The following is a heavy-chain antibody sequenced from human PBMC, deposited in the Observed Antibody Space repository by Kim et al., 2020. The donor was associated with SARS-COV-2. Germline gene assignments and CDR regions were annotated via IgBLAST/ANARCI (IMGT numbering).Heavy chain of an antibody. V-gene: IGHV3-30*04. J-gene: IGHJ4*02. Sequence: GGSLRLSCAASGFTFSSYAMHWVRQAPGKGLEWVAVISYDGSNKYYADSVKGRFTISRDNSKNTLYLQMNSLRAEDTAVYYCARDGGRYFDWLLSVLSGYFDYWGQGTLVTVSS. CDR2: ISYDGSNK. D-gene: IGHD3-9*01. CDR1: GFTFSSYA. CDR3: ARDGGRYFDWLLSVLSGYFDY.